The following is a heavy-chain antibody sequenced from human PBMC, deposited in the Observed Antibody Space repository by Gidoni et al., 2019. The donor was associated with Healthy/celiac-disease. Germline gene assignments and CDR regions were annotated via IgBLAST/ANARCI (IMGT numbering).Heavy chain of an antibody. J-gene: IGHJ4*02. V-gene: IGHV3-43*02. CDR3: AKDIADSSGYEN. CDR2: ISGDGGST. CDR1: GFTFDDYA. D-gene: IGHD3-22*01. Sequence: EVQLVESGGGVVQPGGSLRLSCSASGFTFDDYAMHWVRQAPGKGLEWVSFISGDGGSTYYADSVKGRFTISRDNSKNSLYLQMNSLRTEDTALYYCAKDIADSSGYENWGQGTLVTVSS.